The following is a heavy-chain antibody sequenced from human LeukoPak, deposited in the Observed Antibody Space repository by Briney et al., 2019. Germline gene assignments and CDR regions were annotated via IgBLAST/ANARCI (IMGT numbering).Heavy chain of an antibody. CDR3: ARAGRVAAAGTSYYYYMDV. CDR1: GYTLTSYG. CDR2: ISAYNGDT. V-gene: IGHV1-18*01. J-gene: IGHJ6*03. D-gene: IGHD6-13*01. Sequence: ASVKVSCKASGYTLTSYGISWVRQAPGQGLEWMGWISAYNGDTNYAQKLQGRVTMTTDTSTSTAYMELRSLRSDDTAVYYCARAGRVAAAGTSYYYYMDVWGKGTTVTVSS.